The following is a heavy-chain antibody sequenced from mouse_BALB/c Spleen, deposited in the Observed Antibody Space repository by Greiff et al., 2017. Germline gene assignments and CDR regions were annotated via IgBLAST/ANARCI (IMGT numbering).Heavy chain of an antibody. CDR3: ARYGSRDWYFDV. D-gene: IGHD1-1*01. V-gene: IGHV3-8*02. J-gene: IGHJ1*01. CDR2: ISYSGST. Sequence: EVKLQESGPSLVKPSQTLSLTCSVTGDSITSGYWNWIRKFPGNKLEYMGYISYSGSTYYNPSLKSRISITRDTSKNQYYLQLNSVTTEDTATYYCARYGSRDWYFDVWGAGTTVTVSS. CDR1: GDSITSGY.